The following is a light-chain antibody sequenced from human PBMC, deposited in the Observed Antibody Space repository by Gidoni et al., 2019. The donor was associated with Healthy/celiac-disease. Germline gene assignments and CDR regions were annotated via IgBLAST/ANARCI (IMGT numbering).Light chain of an antibody. Sequence: DIQMTQSPSSLSASVGDRVTITCRASQSISSYLNWYQQKPGEAPKLLIYAASRLQSGVPSRCSGGGARTDFTLTSSRLQPEDFATYYCQQSYSTLCTFGPGTKVEIK. CDR1: QSISSY. V-gene: IGKV1-39*01. J-gene: IGKJ1*01. CDR2: AAS. CDR3: QQSYSTLCT.